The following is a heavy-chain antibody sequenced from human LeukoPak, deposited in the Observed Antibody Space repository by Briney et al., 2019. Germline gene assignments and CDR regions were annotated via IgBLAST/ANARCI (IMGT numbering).Heavy chain of an antibody. CDR1: GFTFSNYW. J-gene: IGHJ4*02. D-gene: IGHD4-23*01. V-gene: IGHV3-7*01. Sequence: GGSLRLSCAASGFTFSNYWMSWVCQAPGKGLEWVANIRQRGSDKYYVDSVKGRFTISRDNAENSLYLQVNSLRAEDTAVYYCARGRYGGNSYYFDYWGQGTLVTVSS. CDR2: IRQRGSDK. CDR3: ARGRYGGNSYYFDY.